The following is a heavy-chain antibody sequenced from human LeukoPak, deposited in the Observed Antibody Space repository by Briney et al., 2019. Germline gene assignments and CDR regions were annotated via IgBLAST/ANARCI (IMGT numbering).Heavy chain of an antibody. J-gene: IGHJ4*02. CDR3: ARGRPPVGAIDY. Sequence: SETLSLTCTVSGGSISSYYWSWIRQPPGKGLEWIGEINHSGSTNYNPSLKSRVTISVDTSKNQFSLKLSSVTAADTAVYYCARGRPPVGAIDYWGQGTLVTVSS. CDR2: INHSGST. D-gene: IGHD1-26*01. CDR1: GGSISSYY. V-gene: IGHV4-34*01.